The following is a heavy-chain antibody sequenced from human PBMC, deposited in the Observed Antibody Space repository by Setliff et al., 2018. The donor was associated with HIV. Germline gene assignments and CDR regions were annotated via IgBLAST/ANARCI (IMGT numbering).Heavy chain of an antibody. CDR2: IKKKGDGGTT. Sequence: GGSLRLSCAASGFIFSNARMDWVRQVPGKGLEWVGHIKKKGDGGTTEYATPVKGRFTISRDDSENMLYLQMNDLKTEDTAVYYCMDFAIAGAWDYWGQGTLVTVSS. V-gene: IGHV3-15*01. CDR3: MDFAIAGAWDY. J-gene: IGHJ4*02. D-gene: IGHD6-13*01. CDR1: GFIFSNAR.